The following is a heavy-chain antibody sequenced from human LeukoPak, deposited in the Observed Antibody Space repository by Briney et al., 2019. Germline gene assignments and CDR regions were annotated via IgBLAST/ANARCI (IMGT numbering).Heavy chain of an antibody. CDR2: IHSDGSIT. Sequence: PGGSLRLSCAASGFTFSSYRMHWVRQAPGKGLVWVSRIHSDGSITSYADSVKGRFTVSRDNAKNTLYLQMNSLRADDTAVYYCARDRTTVTVFDYWGQGTLVTVSS. V-gene: IGHV3-74*01. J-gene: IGHJ4*02. D-gene: IGHD4-17*01. CDR3: ARDRTTVTVFDY. CDR1: GFTFSSYR.